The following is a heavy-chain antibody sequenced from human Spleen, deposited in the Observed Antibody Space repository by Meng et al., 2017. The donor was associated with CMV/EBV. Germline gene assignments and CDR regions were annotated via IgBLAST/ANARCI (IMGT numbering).Heavy chain of an antibody. CDR2: IYYSGST. CDR1: GGPISSSSYY. D-gene: IGHD5-18*01. CDR3: ARDWKRIQGGWFDP. V-gene: IGHV4-39*07. J-gene: IGHJ5*02. Sequence: QLQLQESGPGLVKPSETLALTCTVSGGPISSSSYYWGWIRQPPGKGLEWIGSIYYSGSTYYNPSLKSRVTISVDTSKNQFSLKLSSVTAADTAVYYCARDWKRIQGGWFDPWGQGTLVTVSS.